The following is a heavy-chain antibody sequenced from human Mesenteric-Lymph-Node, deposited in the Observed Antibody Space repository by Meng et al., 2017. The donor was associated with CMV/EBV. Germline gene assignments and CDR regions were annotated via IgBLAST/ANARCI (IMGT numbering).Heavy chain of an antibody. CDR3: ARSLGYCSGGSCFPYDC. CDR1: GFTFGDYA. D-gene: IGHD2-15*01. V-gene: IGHV3-7*01. J-gene: IGHJ4*02. Sequence: GESLKISCTASGFTFGDYAMSWVRQAPGKGLEWVANIKQDESEKYYVDSVKGRFTISRDNAKNSLYLQMNSLRAEDTAVYYCARSLGYCSGGSCFPYDCWGRGTLVTVSS. CDR2: IKQDESEK.